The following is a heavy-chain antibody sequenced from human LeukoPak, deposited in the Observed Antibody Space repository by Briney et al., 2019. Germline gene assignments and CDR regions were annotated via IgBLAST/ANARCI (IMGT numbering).Heavy chain of an antibody. V-gene: IGHV3-7*01. D-gene: IGHD3-22*01. Sequence: GGSLRLSCAASGFTFSDYWMSWMRQAPGKGLEWVANIKYDGDEEYYVDSVKGRFTISRDNAKNSLYLQLNSLRVEDTAVYYCARRFPSYYYDSSGYYYFPAFDYWGQGTLVTVSS. CDR1: GFTFSDYW. CDR3: ARRFPSYYYDSSGYYYFPAFDY. J-gene: IGHJ4*02. CDR2: IKYDGDEE.